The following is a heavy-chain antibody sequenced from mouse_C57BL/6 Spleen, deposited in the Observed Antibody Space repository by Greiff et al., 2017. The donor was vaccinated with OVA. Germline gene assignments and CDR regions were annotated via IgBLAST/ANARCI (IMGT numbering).Heavy chain of an antibody. CDR3: ARCADYDVGFYAMDY. Sequence: QVQLQQPGAELVKPGASVKLSCKASGYTFTSYWMHWVKQRPGQGLEWIGMIHPNSGSTNYNEKFKSKATLTVDKSSSTAYMQLSSLTSEDSAVYYCARCADYDVGFYAMDYWGQGTSVTVSS. D-gene: IGHD2-4*01. CDR1: GYTFTSYW. V-gene: IGHV1-64*01. CDR2: IHPNSGST. J-gene: IGHJ4*01.